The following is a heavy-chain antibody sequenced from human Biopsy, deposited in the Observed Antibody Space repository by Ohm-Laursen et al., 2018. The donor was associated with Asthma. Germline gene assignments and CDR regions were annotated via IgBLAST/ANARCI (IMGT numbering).Heavy chain of an antibody. CDR2: IYYSGST. CDR1: GGYLTGHY. CDR3: ARASLAARANWFDP. Sequence: TLSLTCTVYGGYLTGHYWNWIRQPPGKGLEWIGYIYYSGSTSHNPSLTSRLTISVDTSKNQFSLKLTSVTAADTAVYYCARASLAARANWFDPWGQGTLVTVSS. V-gene: IGHV4-30-4*08. D-gene: IGHD6-6*01. J-gene: IGHJ5*02.